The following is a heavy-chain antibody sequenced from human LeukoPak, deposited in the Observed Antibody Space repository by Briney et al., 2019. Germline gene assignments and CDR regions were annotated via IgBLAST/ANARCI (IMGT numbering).Heavy chain of an antibody. J-gene: IGHJ4*02. CDR1: GYTFTSYG. CDR3: ARDGAGRSVVPAAPRASDY. CDR2: ISAYNGNT. Sequence: ASVKVSCKASGYTFTSYGISWVRQAPGQGLEWMGWISAYNGNTNYAQKLQGRVTMTTDTSTSTAYMELRSLRSDDTAVYYCARDGAGRSVVPAAPRASDYWGQGTLVTVSS. D-gene: IGHD2-2*01. V-gene: IGHV1-18*01.